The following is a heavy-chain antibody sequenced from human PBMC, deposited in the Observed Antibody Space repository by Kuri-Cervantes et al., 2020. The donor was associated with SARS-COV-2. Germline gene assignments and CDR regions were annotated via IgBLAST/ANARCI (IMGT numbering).Heavy chain of an antibody. Sequence: GSLRLSCTVSGYSISNGYYWGWLRQPPGKGLEWIGSIYHSGSTYYNPSLKSRVTISVDTSKNQFSLKLSSVTAADTAVYYCARDPTGLQYYFDYWGQGTLVTVSS. D-gene: IGHD4-11*01. J-gene: IGHJ4*02. CDR1: GYSISNGYY. CDR2: IYHSGST. CDR3: ARDPTGLQYYFDY. V-gene: IGHV4-38-2*02.